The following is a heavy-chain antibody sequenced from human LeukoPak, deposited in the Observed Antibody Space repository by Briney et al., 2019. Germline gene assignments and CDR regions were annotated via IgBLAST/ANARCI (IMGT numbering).Heavy chain of an antibody. CDR3: AKSPDWIYGPFDY. Sequence: GGSLRLSCAASGFTFSNYAMSWVRQAPGKGLEWVSAISGSGGSTYYADSVKGRFTISRDNSKNTLYLQMNSLRAEDTAVYYCAKSPDWIYGPFDYWGQGTLVTVSS. CDR1: GFTFSNYA. CDR2: ISGSGGST. V-gene: IGHV3-23*01. D-gene: IGHD2/OR15-2a*01. J-gene: IGHJ4*02.